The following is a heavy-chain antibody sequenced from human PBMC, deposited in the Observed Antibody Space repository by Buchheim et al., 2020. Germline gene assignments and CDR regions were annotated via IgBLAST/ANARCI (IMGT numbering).Heavy chain of an antibody. J-gene: IGHJ4*02. CDR1: GGSIKRYY. CDR2: IYSSGNA. CDR3: AREVKTAIPDY. Sequence: QVHLQESGPGPVKPSETLSLTCNVSGGSIKRYYWSWIRQAAGKGLELVGRIYSSGNANYSPSLRSRVTMSVDTSKNQVFLRLTSVTAADTAMYFCAREVKTAIPDYWGQG. D-gene: IGHD2-21*02. V-gene: IGHV4-4*07.